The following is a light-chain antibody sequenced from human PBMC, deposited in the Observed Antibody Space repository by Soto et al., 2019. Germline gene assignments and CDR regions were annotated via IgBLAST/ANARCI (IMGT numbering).Light chain of an antibody. CDR3: QQSYTTLFT. V-gene: IGKV1-39*01. CDR1: QSIKNY. Sequence: DIQMTQSPSSLSASVGDRVTITCRASQSIKNYLNWYQQNPGKAPKLLIYAGSSLQSGVPSRVTGGGSGTDFTLTISSLQAEDVATWYYQQSYTTLFTFGQGTKVESK. CDR2: AGS. J-gene: IGKJ1*01.